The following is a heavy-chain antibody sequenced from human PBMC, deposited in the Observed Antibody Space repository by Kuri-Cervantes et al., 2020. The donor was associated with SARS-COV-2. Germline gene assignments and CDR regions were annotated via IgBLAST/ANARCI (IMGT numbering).Heavy chain of an antibody. Sequence: ASVKVSCKAYGYTFTSNAMHWVRQAPGQSLEWMGWINADNDNTKYSQKFQGRVSITRDTSASTAYTELGSLRSEDTAVYYCARVQRGDSYYYGMDVWGQGTTVTVSS. CDR2: INADNDNT. V-gene: IGHV1-3*01. J-gene: IGHJ6*02. CDR1: GYTFTSNA. D-gene: IGHD2-21*02. CDR3: ARVQRGDSYYYGMDV.